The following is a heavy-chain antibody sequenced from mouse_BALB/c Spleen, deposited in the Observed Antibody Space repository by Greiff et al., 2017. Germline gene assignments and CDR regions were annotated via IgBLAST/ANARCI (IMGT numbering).Heavy chain of an antibody. CDR1: GFTFSSFG. Sequence: EVQGVESGGGLVQPGGSQKLSCAASGFTFSSFGMHWVRQAPEKGLEWVAYISSGSSTIYYADTVKGRFTISRDNPKNTLFLQMTSLRSEDTAMYYCARWGTTVVRAMDYWGQGTSVTVSS. V-gene: IGHV5-17*02. J-gene: IGHJ4*01. D-gene: IGHD1-1*01. CDR3: ARWGTTVVRAMDY. CDR2: ISSGSSTI.